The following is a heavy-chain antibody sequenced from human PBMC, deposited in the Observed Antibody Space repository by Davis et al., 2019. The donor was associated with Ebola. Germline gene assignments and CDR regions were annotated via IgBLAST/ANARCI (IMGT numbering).Heavy chain of an antibody. V-gene: IGHV3-7*01. CDR3: ARGRYTSGWYPDYFDC. D-gene: IGHD6-19*01. CDR1: GFTFSGHW. J-gene: IGHJ4*02. Sequence: GESLKISCAASGFTFSGHWMNWIRQAPGKGLEWVAIIKQDGSEELYVDSVKGRFTISRDNTDNSLYVQMNNLRIEDTAVYFCARGRYTSGWYPDYFDCWGQGTLVTVSS. CDR2: IKQDGSEE.